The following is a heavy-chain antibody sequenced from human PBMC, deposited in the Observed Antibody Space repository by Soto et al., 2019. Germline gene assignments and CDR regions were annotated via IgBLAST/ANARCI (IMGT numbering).Heavy chain of an antibody. V-gene: IGHV4-38-2*01. CDR3: ARTHSGRYYSVFNY. CDR1: NFSISSGYY. J-gene: IGHJ4*02. D-gene: IGHD1-26*01. CDR2: IYRSGTT. Sequence: SETLSLTCVVSNFSISSGYYWGWIRQSPGKGLEWTASIYRSGTTSYNPSLKSRVTISVDPSKNQFSLMLTAVTAADTAVYYCARTHSGRYYSVFNYWGRGSLVTVSS.